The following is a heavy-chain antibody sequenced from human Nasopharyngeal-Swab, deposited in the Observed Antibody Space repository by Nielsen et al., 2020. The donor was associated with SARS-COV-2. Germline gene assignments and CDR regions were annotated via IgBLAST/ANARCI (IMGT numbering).Heavy chain of an antibody. CDR1: GFTFSNYN. CDR3: ARDGLDYDFWSAYFMDV. CDR2: ISSSSTYI. Sequence: GESLKISCAASGFTFSNYNMNWVRQAPGKGLEWVSSISSSSTYIYYADSVKGRLTISRDNTKNPLSLQMNSLRAEDTAVYYCARDGLDYDFWSAYFMDVWGQGTTVTVSS. J-gene: IGHJ6*02. V-gene: IGHV3-21*01. D-gene: IGHD3-3*01.